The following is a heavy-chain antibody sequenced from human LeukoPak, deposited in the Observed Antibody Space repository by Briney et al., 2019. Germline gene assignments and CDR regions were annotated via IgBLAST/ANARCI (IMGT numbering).Heavy chain of an antibody. CDR2: IKQDGTEK. V-gene: IGHV3-7*01. D-gene: IGHD1-26*01. CDR1: GFTLSSYW. J-gene: IGHJ4*02. CDR3: ARDLYSGSYHGDY. Sequence: GGSLRLSCAASGFTLSSYWMSWVRQAPGKGLEWVANIKQDGTEKNYVGSVKGRFTISRDNAKNSLYLQMSSLRAEDTAVYYCARDLYSGSYHGDYWGQGTLVTVSS.